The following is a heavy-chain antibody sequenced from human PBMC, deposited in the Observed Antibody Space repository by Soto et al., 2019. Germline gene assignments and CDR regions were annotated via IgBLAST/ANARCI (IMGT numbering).Heavy chain of an antibody. CDR1: GGSFSGYY. V-gene: IGHV4-34*01. J-gene: IGHJ5*02. CDR2: INHSGST. D-gene: IGHD3-3*01. CDR3: ARGPPSTIFGVVIGSDWFYP. Sequence: SETLSLTCAVYGGSFSGYYWSWIRQPPGKGLEWIGEINHSGSTNYNPSLKSRVTISVDTSKNQFSLKLSSVTAADTAVYYCARGPPSTIFGVVIGSDWFYPWGQGTLVTVSS.